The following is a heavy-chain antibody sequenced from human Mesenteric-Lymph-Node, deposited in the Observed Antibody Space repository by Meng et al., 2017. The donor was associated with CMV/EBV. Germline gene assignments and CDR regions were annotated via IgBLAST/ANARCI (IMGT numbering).Heavy chain of an antibody. Sequence: GGSLRLSCAASGFTFSSYAVSWVRQAPGKGLEWVSVIYIGGSVKAYTDSVKGRFTISRDNSKNTLYLQMNSLRVEDTAVYYCAREAVTGSTWYTSRGYYFDYWGQGTLVTVSS. J-gene: IGHJ4*02. CDR3: AREAVTGSTWYTSRGYYFDY. D-gene: IGHD6-13*01. V-gene: IGHV3-23*03. CDR2: IYIGGSVK. CDR1: GFTFSSYA.